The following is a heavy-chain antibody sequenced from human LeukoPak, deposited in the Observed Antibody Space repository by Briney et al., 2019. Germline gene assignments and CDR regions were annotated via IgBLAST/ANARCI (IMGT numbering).Heavy chain of an antibody. J-gene: IGHJ5*02. Sequence: GSSVNVSCKASGYTFTSYYMHWVRQAPGQGLAWMGIINSCGCSSSFAQKFQGRVTMTGDMSTSKVYMELSSLRSEDTAVYCCAREGAVAGTGDWFDPWGQGTLVTVSS. D-gene: IGHD6-19*01. CDR2: INSCGCSS. V-gene: IGHV1-46*01. CDR1: GYTFTSYY. CDR3: AREGAVAGTGDWFDP.